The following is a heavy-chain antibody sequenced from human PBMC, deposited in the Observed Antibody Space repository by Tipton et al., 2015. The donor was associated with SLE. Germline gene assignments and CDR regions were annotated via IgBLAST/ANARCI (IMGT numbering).Heavy chain of an antibody. CDR1: WLSVSSEY. J-gene: IGHJ4*02. V-gene: IGHV3-53*05. D-gene: IGHD2-21*01. CDR2: TYRHGIS. CDR3: ARGGEANCCGDCPYYFDD. Sequence: SLRLSCAGSWLSVSSEYMSWVRRAPGKGREWVSVTYRHGISYYADAVEGRFTIFRDDSKNTVYLQMNSLRTEDTAMYYCARGGEANCCGDCPYYFDDWGQGTLVTVSS.